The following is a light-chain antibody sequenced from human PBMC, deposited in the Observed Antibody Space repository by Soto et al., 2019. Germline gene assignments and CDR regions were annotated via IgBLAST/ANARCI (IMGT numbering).Light chain of an antibody. J-gene: IGKJ1*01. CDR1: QSVANN. V-gene: IGKV3-15*01. Sequence: DIVMTQSPATLSVSPGERATLSCRASQSVANNVAWYQQKPGQPPRLLIYGASTTAAGVPARFSGSGYGRQFSLTISSLQSEDFAIYHCQQHNNWPPWTFGQGTKVDIK. CDR2: GAS. CDR3: QQHNNWPPWT.